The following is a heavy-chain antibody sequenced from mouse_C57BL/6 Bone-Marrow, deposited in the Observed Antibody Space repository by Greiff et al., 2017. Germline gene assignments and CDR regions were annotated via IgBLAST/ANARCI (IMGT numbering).Heavy chain of an antibody. CDR2: IYPRSGNT. D-gene: IGHD1-1*01. CDR3: ARWRNYGSSPYWYFDV. Sequence: QVQLQQSGAELARPGASVKLSCKASGYTFTSYGISWVKQRTGQGLEWIGEIYPRSGNTYYNEKFKGKATLTADKSSSTAYMELRSLTSEDSAVYCCARWRNYGSSPYWYFDVWGTGTTVTVSS. V-gene: IGHV1-81*01. CDR1: GYTFTSYG. J-gene: IGHJ1*03.